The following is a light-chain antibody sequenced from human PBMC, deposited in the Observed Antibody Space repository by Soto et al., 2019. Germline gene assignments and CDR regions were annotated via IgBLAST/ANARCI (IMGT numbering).Light chain of an antibody. V-gene: IGKV1-39*01. Sequence: DVRMTQSPSSLSASVGDTITITCRASRTINTYLNWFQQKPGEPPRLLIYGASTLHDGVPSRFSGSGSGADFTLTISGLQPEDFASYYCQQLRMYPSTFGGGTKVEIK. J-gene: IGKJ4*01. CDR1: RTINTY. CDR2: GAS. CDR3: QQLRMYPST.